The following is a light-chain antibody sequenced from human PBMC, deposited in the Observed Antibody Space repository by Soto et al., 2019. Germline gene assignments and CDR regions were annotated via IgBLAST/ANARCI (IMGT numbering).Light chain of an antibody. CDR3: QQRSDWPT. Sequence: EIVLTQSPATLSLSPGERATLSCRASQSVSSYLAWYQQKPGQAPRLLIYDASNRATGIPARFSGSGSGTDLTLTINSLEPEDFAVYYCQQRSDWPTFGQGTKVEIK. CDR1: QSVSSY. V-gene: IGKV3-11*01. CDR2: DAS. J-gene: IGKJ1*01.